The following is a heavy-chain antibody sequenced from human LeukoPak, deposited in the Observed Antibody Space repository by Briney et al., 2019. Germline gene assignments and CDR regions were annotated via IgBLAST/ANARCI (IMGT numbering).Heavy chain of an antibody. CDR2: IYHSGST. D-gene: IGHD3-3*01. CDR3: ARAIYDFWSGYYPPTRYNWFDP. CDR1: GYSISSGYY. Sequence: SETLSLTCTVSGYSISSGYYWGWIRQPPEKGLEWIGSIYHSGSTYYNPSLKSRVTISVDTSKNQFSLKLSSVTAADTAVYYCARAIYDFWSGYYPPTRYNWFDPWGQGTLVTVSS. V-gene: IGHV4-38-2*02. J-gene: IGHJ5*02.